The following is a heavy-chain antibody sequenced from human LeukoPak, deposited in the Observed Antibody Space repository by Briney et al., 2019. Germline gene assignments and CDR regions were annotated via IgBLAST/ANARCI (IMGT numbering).Heavy chain of an antibody. CDR3: ARDRAGTQSWVEFDL. J-gene: IGHJ5*02. CDR2: ISGSGGST. Sequence: GGPLRLSCAASGFTFSSYAMSWVRQAPGKGLEWVSAISGSGGSTYYADSVKGRFTISRDNSKNMVYLQMNSLRTEDSAVYYCARDRAGTQSWVEFDLWGQGTLVTVSS. D-gene: IGHD3-10*01. CDR1: GFTFSSYA. V-gene: IGHV3-23*01.